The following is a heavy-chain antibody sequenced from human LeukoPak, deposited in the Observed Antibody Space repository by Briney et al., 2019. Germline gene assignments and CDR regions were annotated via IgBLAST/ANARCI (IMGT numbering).Heavy chain of an antibody. CDR3: ARLQHLYYGSGSYYFDY. Sequence: SETLSLTCTVSGGSISSSSYYWGWIRQPPGKGLEWIGSIYYSGSTYYNPSLKSRVTISVDTSKNQPSLKLSSVTAADTAVYYCARLQHLYYGSGSYYFDYWGQGTLVTVSS. V-gene: IGHV4-39*01. CDR1: GGSISSSSYY. J-gene: IGHJ4*02. D-gene: IGHD3-10*01. CDR2: IYYSGST.